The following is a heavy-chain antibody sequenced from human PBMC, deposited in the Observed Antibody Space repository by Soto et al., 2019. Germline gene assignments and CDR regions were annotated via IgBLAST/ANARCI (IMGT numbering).Heavy chain of an antibody. J-gene: IGHJ5*02. CDR1: GFTFSNYD. V-gene: IGHV3-30-3*01. Sequence: QMQLVESGGGVVQPGRSLRLSCAASGFTFSNYDMHWVRQAPGKGLEWVAVISYDGSNKYYAGSVKGRFTVTRDNFEYTLYRQLNSVRAEDTAVCCCARGIKGGLDPWGQGTLVTVSS. CDR3: ARGIKGGLDP. CDR2: ISYDGSNK.